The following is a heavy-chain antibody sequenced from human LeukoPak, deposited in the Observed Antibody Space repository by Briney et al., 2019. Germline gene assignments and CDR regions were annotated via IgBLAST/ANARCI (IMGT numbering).Heavy chain of an antibody. CDR3: ARATYDFWSGYSPDAFDI. V-gene: IGHV4-30-4*08. D-gene: IGHD3-3*01. CDR1: GGSISSGDYY. J-gene: IGHJ3*02. CDR2: IYYSGST. Sequence: PSETLSLTCTVSGGSISSGDYYWSWIRQPPGKGLEWIGYIYYSGSTYYNPSLKSRVTISVDTSKNQFSLKLSSVTAADTAVYYCARATYDFWSGYSPDAFDIWGQGTMVTVSS.